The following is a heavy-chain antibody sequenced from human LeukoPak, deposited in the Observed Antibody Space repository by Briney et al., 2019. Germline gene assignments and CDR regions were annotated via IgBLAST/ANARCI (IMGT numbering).Heavy chain of an antibody. CDR1: GGSISSYY. V-gene: IGHV4-59*01. CDR3: AREVVGAGFDY. CDR2: ISYSGST. Sequence: PSETLSLTCTVSGGSISSYYWNWIRQPPGKGLEWIGYISYSGSTNYNPSLKSRVTTSVDTSKNQFSLKLSSVTAADTAMYYCAREVVGAGFDYWAREPWSPSPQ. J-gene: IGHJ4*02. D-gene: IGHD2-15*01.